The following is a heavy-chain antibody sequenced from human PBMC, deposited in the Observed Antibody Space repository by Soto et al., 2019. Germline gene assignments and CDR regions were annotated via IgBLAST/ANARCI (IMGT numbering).Heavy chain of an antibody. Sequence: GGSLRLSCAASGFTFSSYGMHWVRQAPGKGLEWVAVIWYDGSNKYYADSVKGRFTISRDNSMNTLYLQMNSLRAEDTAVYYCARDSSSWYKSPSGMDVWGQGTTVTVSS. CDR3: ARDSSSWYKSPSGMDV. J-gene: IGHJ6*02. D-gene: IGHD6-13*01. V-gene: IGHV3-33*01. CDR2: IWYDGSNK. CDR1: GFTFSSYG.